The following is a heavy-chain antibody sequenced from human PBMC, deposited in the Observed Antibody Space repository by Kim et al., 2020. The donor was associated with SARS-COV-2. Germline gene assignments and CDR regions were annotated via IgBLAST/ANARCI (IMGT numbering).Heavy chain of an antibody. V-gene: IGHV3-30*18. D-gene: IGHD4-17*01. Sequence: GGSLRLSCVVSGFTFSSYGLHWVRQPPGKGLEWVAVISYDGTNKYYADSVKGRFTISRDNSKNTLYLQLNSLRAEDTAVYYCAKDRKTTVTSFDAFDIWGQGTVVTVSS. CDR3: AKDRKTTVTSFDAFDI. J-gene: IGHJ3*02. CDR1: GFTFSSYG. CDR2: ISYDGTNK.